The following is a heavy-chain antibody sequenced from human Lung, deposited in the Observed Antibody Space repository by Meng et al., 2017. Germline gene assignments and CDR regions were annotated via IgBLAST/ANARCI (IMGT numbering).Heavy chain of an antibody. CDR1: GYNFPDNY. D-gene: IGHD6-25*01. CDR2: INPKSGDT. Sequence: QVPLVQSGAEGKKPGPPVKDSCKPSGYNFPDNYIHWGRRAPGQGLEWMGRINPKSGDTHYAQKFQARVTMTGDTSISTAYMELSGLRSDDTAMYYCARDEDISAAGKLFGDYWGQGTLVTVSS. J-gene: IGHJ4*02. CDR3: ARDEDISAAGKLFGDY. V-gene: IGHV1-2*06.